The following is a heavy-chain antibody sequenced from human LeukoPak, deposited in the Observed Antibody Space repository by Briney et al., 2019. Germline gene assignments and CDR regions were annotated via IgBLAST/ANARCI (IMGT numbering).Heavy chain of an antibody. D-gene: IGHD3-22*01. J-gene: IGHJ4*02. Sequence: VKVSCKASGYTFTSYGISWVRQAPGQGLEWMGWISAYNGNTNYAQKLQGRVTMTTDTSTSTAYMELRSLRSDDTAVYYCARDEYYYDSSGYHTGDYWGQGTLVTVSS. CDR1: GYTFTSYG. V-gene: IGHV1-18*01. CDR2: ISAYNGNT. CDR3: ARDEYYYDSSGYHTGDY.